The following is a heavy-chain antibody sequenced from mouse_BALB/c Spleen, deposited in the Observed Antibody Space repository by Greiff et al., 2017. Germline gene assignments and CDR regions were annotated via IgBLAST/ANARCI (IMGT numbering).Heavy chain of an antibody. D-gene: IGHD2-14*01. V-gene: IGHV14-3*02. Sequence: VQLQQSGAELVKPGASVKLSCTASGFNIKDTYMHWVKQRPEQGLEWIGRIDPANGNTKYDPKFQGKATITADTSSNTAYLQLSSLTSEDTAVYYCARSSSYRYDWYFDVWGAETTVTVSS. CDR2: IDPANGNT. CDR3: ARSSSYRYDWYFDV. CDR1: GFNIKDTY. J-gene: IGHJ1*01.